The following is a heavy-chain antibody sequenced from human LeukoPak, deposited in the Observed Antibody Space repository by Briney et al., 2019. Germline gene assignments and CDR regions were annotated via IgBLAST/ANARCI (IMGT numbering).Heavy chain of an antibody. CDR3: AKDLKSGREGAIDI. CDR1: GFTFSSYG. CDR2: IWYGGSKK. Sequence: TGGSLRLSCAASGFTFSSYGMHWVRQAPGKGLEWVAVIWYGGSKKYYADSVKGRFTISRDNSKNTLYLQMNSLRAEDTAVYYCAKDLKSGREGAIDIWGQGTMVTVSS. V-gene: IGHV3-30*02. J-gene: IGHJ3*02.